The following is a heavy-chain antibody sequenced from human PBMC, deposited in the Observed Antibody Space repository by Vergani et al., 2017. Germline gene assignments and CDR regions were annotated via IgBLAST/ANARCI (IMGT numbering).Heavy chain of an antibody. CDR2: IIPILGIA. D-gene: IGHD6-19*01. J-gene: IGHJ4*02. CDR1: GGTFSSYT. Sequence: QVQLVQSGAEVKKPGSSVKVSCKASGGTFSSYTISWVRQAPGQGLELMGRIIPILGIANYAQKFQGRVTITADKSTSTAYMELSSLRSEDTAVYYCARMYSSGWTPFDYWGQGTLVTVSS. CDR3: ARMYSSGWTPFDY. V-gene: IGHV1-69*02.